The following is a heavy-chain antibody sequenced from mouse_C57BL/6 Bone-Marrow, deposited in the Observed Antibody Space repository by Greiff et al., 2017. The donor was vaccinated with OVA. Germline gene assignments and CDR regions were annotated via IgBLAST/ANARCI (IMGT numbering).Heavy chain of an antibody. CDR3: ARRDYDSHWYFDV. V-gene: IGHV1-69*01. CDR1: GYTFTSYW. D-gene: IGHD2-4*01. Sequence: VQLQQPGAELVMPGASVKLSCKASGYTFTSYWMHRVKQRPGQGLEWIGEIDPSDSYTNYNQKFKGKSTLTVDKSSSTAYMQLSSLTSEDSAVYYCARRDYDSHWYFDVWGTGTTVTVSS. CDR2: IDPSDSYT. J-gene: IGHJ1*03.